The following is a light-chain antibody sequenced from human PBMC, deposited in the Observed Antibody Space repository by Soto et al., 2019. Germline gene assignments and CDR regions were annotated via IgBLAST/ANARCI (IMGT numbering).Light chain of an antibody. CDR2: WAS. Sequence: DIVMTQSPDSLAVPLGERATINCKSSRSVLYSSNTKNYLAWYQQKPRQPPKLLIYWASTRESGVPDRFSGSGSGTDFTLTISSLQAEDVAVYYCQQYYSTPYTFGQGTKVDIK. CDR1: RSVLYSSNTKNY. V-gene: IGKV4-1*01. J-gene: IGKJ2*01. CDR3: QQYYSTPYT.